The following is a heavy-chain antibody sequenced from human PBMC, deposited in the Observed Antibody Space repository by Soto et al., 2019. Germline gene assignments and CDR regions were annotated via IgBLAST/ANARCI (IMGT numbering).Heavy chain of an antibody. Sequence: QVQLVESGGGVVQPGRSLRLSCTASGFTLSDYAIHWVRQAPGKGLEWVAFVSYDGNNKFYADSVKGRFTMSGDSSKNTLYLQMKSLIAEDTAIYYCARELDNQDSSQYCMDVWGQGTTVSVSS. CDR2: VSYDGNNK. J-gene: IGHJ6*01. D-gene: IGHD1-1*01. CDR1: GFTLSDYA. V-gene: IGHV3-30-3*01. CDR3: ARELDNQDSSQYCMDV.